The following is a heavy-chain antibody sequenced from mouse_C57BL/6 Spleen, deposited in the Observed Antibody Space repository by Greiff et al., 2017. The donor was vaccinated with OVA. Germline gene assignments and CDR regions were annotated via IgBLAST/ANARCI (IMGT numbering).Heavy chain of an antibody. CDR3: AREGGMSDGYWGWFAY. V-gene: IGHV1-72*01. D-gene: IGHD2-3*01. J-gene: IGHJ3*01. Sequence: QVQLQQPGAELVKPGASVKLSCKASGYTFTSYWMHWVKQRPGRGLEWIGRIDPNSGGTKYNEKFKSKATLTVDKPSSTAYMQLSSLTSEDSAVYYCAREGGMSDGYWGWFAYWGKGTLVTVSA. CDR2: IDPNSGGT. CDR1: GYTFTSYW.